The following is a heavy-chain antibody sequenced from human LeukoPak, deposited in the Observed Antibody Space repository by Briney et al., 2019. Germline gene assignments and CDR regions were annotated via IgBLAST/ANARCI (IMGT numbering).Heavy chain of an antibody. V-gene: IGHV4-39*01. CDR1: GGSISSSSYY. J-gene: IGHJ5*02. CDR2: IYYSGST. D-gene: IGHD6-19*01. Sequence: SETLSLTCTVSGGSISSSSYYWGWIRQPPGKGLEWIGSIYYSGSTYYNPSLKSRVTISVDTSKNQFSLKLSSVTAADTAVYYCARRDSRGPGFDPWGQGTLVTVSS. CDR3: ARRDSRGPGFDP.